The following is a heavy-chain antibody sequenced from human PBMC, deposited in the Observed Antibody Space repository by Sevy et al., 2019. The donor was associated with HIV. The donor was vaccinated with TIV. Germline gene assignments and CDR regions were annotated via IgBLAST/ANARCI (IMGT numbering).Heavy chain of an antibody. CDR1: GYTFASYA. CDR2: INADNANT. D-gene: IGHD6-19*01. CDR3: ARSISGWYYFDY. Sequence: ASVKVSCKASGYTFASYAMHWVRQAPGQGLEWMGWINADNANTRYSQNFQGRVTITRDTSASTAYMELSSLTSEDMAVYYCARSISGWYYFDYWGQGTLVTVSS. J-gene: IGHJ4*02. V-gene: IGHV1-3*01.